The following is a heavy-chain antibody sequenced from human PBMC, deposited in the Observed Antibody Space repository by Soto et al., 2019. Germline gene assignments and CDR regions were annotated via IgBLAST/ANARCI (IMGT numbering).Heavy chain of an antibody. D-gene: IGHD6-6*01. CDR2: IHYSGST. CDR1: GGSISSYC. V-gene: IGHV4-59*01. CDR3: ARGGIAARKGRWFDP. Sequence: SVALSLTCTVSGGSISSYCWSWIRQPPGKGLEWIGYIHYSGSTNYNPSLKSRVTISVDTSKNQFSLKLRSVTAADTAMYHCARGGIAARKGRWFDPWGQGAPVPVSS. J-gene: IGHJ5*02.